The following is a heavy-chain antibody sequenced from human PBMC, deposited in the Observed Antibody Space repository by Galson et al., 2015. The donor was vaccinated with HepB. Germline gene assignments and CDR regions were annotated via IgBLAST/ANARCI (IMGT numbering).Heavy chain of an antibody. J-gene: IGHJ1*01. V-gene: IGHV3-30-3*01. Sequence: SLRLSCAASGFTLNSYAMHWVRQAPGKGLEWVAVISYDGSNKYYADSVKGRFTISRDNSKNTLYLQMNSLRAEDTAVYYCARVRYCSSTSCYEEYFQHWGQGTLVTVSS. CDR1: GFTLNSYA. D-gene: IGHD2-2*01. CDR3: ARVRYCSSTSCYEEYFQH. CDR2: ISYDGSNK.